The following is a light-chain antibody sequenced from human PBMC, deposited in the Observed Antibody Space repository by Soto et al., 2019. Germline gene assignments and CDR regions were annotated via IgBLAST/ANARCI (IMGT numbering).Light chain of an antibody. CDR2: EVN. Sequence: QSALTQPASVSGSPGQSITVSCTGSSSDFGDDKYVSWYQQQPGKGPNLMIYEVNSRPSGISNRFSASKSGNTASLTISGLQVEDEAEYFCGSFTSSRIWVFGGGTKLTVL. J-gene: IGLJ3*02. CDR3: GSFTSSRIWV. V-gene: IGLV2-14*01. CDR1: SSDFGDDKY.